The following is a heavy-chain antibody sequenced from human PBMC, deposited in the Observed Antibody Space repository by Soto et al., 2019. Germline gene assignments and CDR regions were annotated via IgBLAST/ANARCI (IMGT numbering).Heavy chain of an antibody. Sequence: GGSLRLSCAASGFTFSSYAMSWVRQAPGKGLEWVSAISGSGGSTYYADSVKGRFTISRDNSKNTLYLQMNSLRAEDTAVYYCAKPHPYDYIWTRWFDPWGQGTLVTVSS. CDR3: AKPHPYDYIWTRWFDP. CDR2: ISGSGGST. J-gene: IGHJ5*02. D-gene: IGHD3-16*01. CDR1: GFTFSSYA. V-gene: IGHV3-23*01.